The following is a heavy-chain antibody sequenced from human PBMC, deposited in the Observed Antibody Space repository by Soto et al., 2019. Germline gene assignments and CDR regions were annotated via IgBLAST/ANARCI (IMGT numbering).Heavy chain of an antibody. CDR1: GFTFSRYA. J-gene: IGHJ4*02. CDR3: ARDVFPGISSYYFDY. D-gene: IGHD1-1*01. CDR2: ISYSGGST. V-gene: IGHV3-23*01. Sequence: GGSVRLSCAASGFTFSRYAMSWVRQAPGKGLEWVSGISYSGGSTYYADSVKDRFTVPRDNSKNSLYLQMNSLRAEDTAVYYCARDVFPGISSYYFDYWGQGTLVTVSS.